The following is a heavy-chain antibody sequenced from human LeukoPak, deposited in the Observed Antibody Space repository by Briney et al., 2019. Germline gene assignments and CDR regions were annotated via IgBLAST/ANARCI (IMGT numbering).Heavy chain of an antibody. CDR2: IKQDGSEK. CDR1: GFTFSSYL. V-gene: IGHV3-7*01. Sequence: GGSLRLSCAASGFTFSSYLMSWVRQAPGKGLEWVANIKQDGSEKYYVDSVKGRFTISRDNAKNSLYLQMNSLRAEDTAVYYCAKDGSYYDFWSGSIGGHFDYWGQGTLVTVSS. D-gene: IGHD3-3*01. J-gene: IGHJ4*02. CDR3: AKDGSYYDFWSGSIGGHFDY.